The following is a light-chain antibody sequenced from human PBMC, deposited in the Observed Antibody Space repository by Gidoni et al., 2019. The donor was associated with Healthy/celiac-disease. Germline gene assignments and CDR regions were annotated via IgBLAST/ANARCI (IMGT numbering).Light chain of an antibody. CDR2: GAS. J-gene: IGKJ2*01. Sequence: EIVITQSPPTLSVSPGERATLSCRASQSVSSNLAWYQQKPGQAPRPLIYGASTSATGIPARLSGSGSGTEFTLTISSLQSEDFAVYYCQQYNNWPPYTFGQGTKLEIK. CDR1: QSVSSN. CDR3: QQYNNWPPYT. V-gene: IGKV3-15*01.